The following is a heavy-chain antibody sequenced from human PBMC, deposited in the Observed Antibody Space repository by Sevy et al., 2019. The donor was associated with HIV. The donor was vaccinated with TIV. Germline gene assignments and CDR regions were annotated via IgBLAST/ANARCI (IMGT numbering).Heavy chain of an antibody. V-gene: IGHV3-48*03. CDR1: GFTFTTYD. CDR3: AREGLGGFYSSLDR. D-gene: IGHD3-22*01. J-gene: IGHJ5*02. Sequence: LSLTCAASGFTFTTYDMTWVRQAPGKGLEWISYISSSANDIKYADSVKGRFTISRDNARNSLYLAMSSLRAEDTAVYYCAREGLGGFYSSLDRWGQGTLVTVSS. CDR2: ISSSANDI.